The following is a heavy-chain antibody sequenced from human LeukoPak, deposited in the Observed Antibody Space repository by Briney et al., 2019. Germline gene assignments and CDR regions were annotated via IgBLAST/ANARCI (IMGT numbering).Heavy chain of an antibody. CDR2: ISCYNGDT. V-gene: IGHV1-18*03. CDR3: ARDPSNTSGWKTWFDT. Sequence: ASVKVSCKASGYTFNKYGVSWVRQALGQGLEWMGWISCYNGDTNYAQKLQGRVTLSTDTPTTTVYMELRSLRSDDMAVYYCARDPSNTSGWKTWFDTWGQGTPVTVSS. J-gene: IGHJ5*02. D-gene: IGHD6-19*01. CDR1: GYTFNKYG.